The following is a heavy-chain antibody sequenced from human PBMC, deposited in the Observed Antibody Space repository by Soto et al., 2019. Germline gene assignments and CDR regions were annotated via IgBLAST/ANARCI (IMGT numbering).Heavy chain of an antibody. CDR3: ARPLGSNVYNWGYFDL. Sequence: QVQLVESGGGVVQPGRSLRLSCAASGFTFSSYAMHWVRQAPGKGLEWVAVISYDGSNKYYADSVKGRFTISRDNSKNPLYLQMISLRAEDTAVYYCARPLGSNVYNWGYFDLWGRGTLVTVSS. CDR2: ISYDGSNK. V-gene: IGHV3-30-3*01. J-gene: IGHJ2*01. CDR1: GFTFSSYA. D-gene: IGHD3-16*01.